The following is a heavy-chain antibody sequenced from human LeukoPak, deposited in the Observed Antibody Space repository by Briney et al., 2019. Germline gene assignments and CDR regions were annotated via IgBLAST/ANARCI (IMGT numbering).Heavy chain of an antibody. V-gene: IGHV4-30-4*01. CDR1: GGSISSGDYY. J-gene: IGHJ4*02. CDR3: ARAKVLDIVVVVAATNFDY. CDR2: IYYSGST. D-gene: IGHD2-15*01. Sequence: SETLSLTCTVSGGSISSGDYYWSWIRQPPGKGLEWIGYIYYSGSTYYNPSLKGRVTISVDTSKNQFSLKLSSVTAADTAVYYCARAKVLDIVVVVAATNFDYWGQGTLVTVSS.